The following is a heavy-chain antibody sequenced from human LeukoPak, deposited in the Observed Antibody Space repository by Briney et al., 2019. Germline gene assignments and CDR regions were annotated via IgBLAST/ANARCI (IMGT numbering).Heavy chain of an antibody. J-gene: IGHJ4*02. Sequence: PGGSLRLSCAASGFTFSSYAMSWVRQAPGKGLEWVPAISGSGGSTYYADSVKGRFTISRDNSKNTLYLQMNSLRAEDTAVYYCARVVYSSGWYFDYWGQGTLVTVSS. CDR3: ARVVYSSGWYFDY. V-gene: IGHV3-23*01. D-gene: IGHD6-19*01. CDR1: GFTFSSYA. CDR2: ISGSGGST.